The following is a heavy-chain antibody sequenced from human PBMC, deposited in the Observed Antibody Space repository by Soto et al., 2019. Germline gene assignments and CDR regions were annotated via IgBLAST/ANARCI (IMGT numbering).Heavy chain of an antibody. CDR2: INRDGSST. D-gene: IGHD4-17*01. Sequence: PGGSLRLSCAASGFPFSSYWMHWVRQAPGKGLVWVSRINRDGSSTRYADSVKGRFTISRDNAKNTLYLQMNSLRAEDTAVYYCARGLLDYGVPDDALDIWGQGTMVTVS. CDR3: ARGLLDYGVPDDALDI. J-gene: IGHJ3*02. V-gene: IGHV3-74*01. CDR1: GFPFSSYW.